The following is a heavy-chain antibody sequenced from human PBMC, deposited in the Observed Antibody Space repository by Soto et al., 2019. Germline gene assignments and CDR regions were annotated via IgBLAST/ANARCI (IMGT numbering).Heavy chain of an antibody. J-gene: IGHJ4*02. D-gene: IGHD3-3*01. CDR3: AKGVRFLEWSYYFDY. CDR1: GFTFSSYG. V-gene: IGHV3-30*18. CDR2: ISYDGSNK. Sequence: PGGSLRLSCAASGFTFSSYGMHWVRQAPGKGLEWVAVISYDGSNKYYADSVKGRFTISRDNSKNTLYLQMNSLRAEDTAVYYCAKGVRFLEWSYYFDYWGQGTLVTVS.